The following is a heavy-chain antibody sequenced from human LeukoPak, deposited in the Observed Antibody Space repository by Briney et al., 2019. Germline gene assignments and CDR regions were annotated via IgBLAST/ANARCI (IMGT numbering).Heavy chain of an antibody. D-gene: IGHD1-26*01. J-gene: IGHJ4*02. CDR2: ISGDSGDT. V-gene: IGHV3-43*02. Sequence: PGGSLRLSCAASGFTFDDYAMHWVRQAPGRGLEWVSLISGDSGDTYCADSVKGRFTISRDNSENSLFLQMNSLRNDDTAFYYCAKDSGTRWDYYFDNWGQGTLVTVSS. CDR1: GFTFDDYA. CDR3: AKDSGTRWDYYFDN.